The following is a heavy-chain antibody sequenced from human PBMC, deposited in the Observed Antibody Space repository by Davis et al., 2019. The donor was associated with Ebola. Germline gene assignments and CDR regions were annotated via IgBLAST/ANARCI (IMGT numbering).Heavy chain of an antibody. D-gene: IGHD2-15*01. Sequence: ASVKVSCKASGYSFVTYGISWVRQAPGQGLEWMGWISGYNGDTDSTHNIQDRVTMTTDLSTTTAYMELSSLRSEDTAVYYCARGVVHLGSGYYYMDVWGKGTTVTVSS. J-gene: IGHJ6*03. V-gene: IGHV1-18*01. CDR3: ARGVVHLGSGYYYMDV. CDR2: ISGYNGDT. CDR1: GYSFVTYG.